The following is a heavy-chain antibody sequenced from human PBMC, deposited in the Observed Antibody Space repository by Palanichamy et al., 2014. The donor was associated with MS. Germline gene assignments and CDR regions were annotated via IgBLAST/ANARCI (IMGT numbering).Heavy chain of an antibody. CDR3: VKDYADSSGYYYSAYFQH. CDR1: GFTFSGFA. Sequence: EVQLLESGGGLVQPGGSLRLSCAASGFTFSGFAMSWVRQAPGKGLEWVSMIIGSGGSASYTDSVKGRFTISRDNSKNTLYLQMNSLRAADTAIYYCVKDYADSSGYYYSAYFQHWGQGTLVTVSS. D-gene: IGHD3-22*01. V-gene: IGHV3-23*01. CDR2: IIGSGGSA. J-gene: IGHJ1*01.